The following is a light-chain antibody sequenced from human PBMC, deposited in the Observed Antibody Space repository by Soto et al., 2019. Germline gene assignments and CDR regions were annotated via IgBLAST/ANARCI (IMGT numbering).Light chain of an antibody. V-gene: IGLV1-40*01. J-gene: IGLJ1*01. CDR2: GNS. CDR3: QSYDSSLSGYV. Sequence: QSVLTQPPSVSGAPGQRVTVSCTGSSSNIGARYEVHWYQQLPGRAPKLLIYGNSNRPSGVPDRFSGSKSGTSASLAITGLQAEDEADYYCQSYDSSLSGYVFGTGTKVTVL. CDR1: SSNIGARYE.